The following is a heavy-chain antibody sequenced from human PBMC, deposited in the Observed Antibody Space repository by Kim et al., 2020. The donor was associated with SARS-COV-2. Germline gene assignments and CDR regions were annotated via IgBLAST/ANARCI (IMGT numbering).Heavy chain of an antibody. Sequence: GGSLRLSCAASGFTFSSYAMSWVRQAPGKGLEWVSAISGSGGSTYYADSVKGRFTISRDNSKNTLYLQMNSLRAEDTAVYYCAKDGHDSGSQIGWYYYYGMDVWGQGTTVTVSS. CDR1: GFTFSSYA. CDR2: ISGSGGST. J-gene: IGHJ6*02. D-gene: IGHD1-26*01. CDR3: AKDGHDSGSQIGWYYYYGMDV. V-gene: IGHV3-23*01.